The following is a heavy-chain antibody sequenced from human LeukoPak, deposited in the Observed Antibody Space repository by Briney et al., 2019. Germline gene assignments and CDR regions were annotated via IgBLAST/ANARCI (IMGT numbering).Heavy chain of an antibody. CDR3: ARRVSSSSGDFDY. CDR2: IYPGDSGP. CDR1: GYSFTSYC. Sequence: GESLKISCKVSGYSFTSYCIGWVRQMPGKGLEWMGIIYPGDSGPTYSPSFQGQVTISADKSISTAYLQWSSLKASDTAMYYCARRVSSSSGDFDYWGQGTLVTVSS. V-gene: IGHV5-51*01. D-gene: IGHD6-6*01. J-gene: IGHJ4*02.